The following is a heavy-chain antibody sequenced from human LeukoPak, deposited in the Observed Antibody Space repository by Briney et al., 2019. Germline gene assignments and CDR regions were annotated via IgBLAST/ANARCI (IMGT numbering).Heavy chain of an antibody. J-gene: IGHJ6*03. Sequence: GGSLRLSCAASGFTFSSYEMNWVRQAPGKGLEWVSYISSSGSTIYYADSVKGRFTISRDNAKNSLYLQMNSLRAEDTAVYYCAREVVTAMAYYYYYYMDVWGKGTTVTISS. D-gene: IGHD2-21*02. CDR1: GFTFSSYE. V-gene: IGHV3-48*03. CDR3: AREVVTAMAYYYYYYMDV. CDR2: ISSSGSTI.